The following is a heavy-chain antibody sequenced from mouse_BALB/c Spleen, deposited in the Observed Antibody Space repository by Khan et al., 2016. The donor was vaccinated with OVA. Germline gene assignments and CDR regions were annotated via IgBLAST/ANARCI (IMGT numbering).Heavy chain of an antibody. J-gene: IGHJ2*01. Sequence: VQLMQSGPELVRPGASVKISCKASGYSFTGYFMNWVMQSPGKSLEWIGRINPHIGETFYNQRFKDKATLTVDESSSTAHMELRSLASEDSAVYYCTRIYRSDFDYWGQGTTLTVSS. D-gene: IGHD1-1*01. CDR1: GYSFTGYF. CDR2: INPHIGET. CDR3: TRIYRSDFDY. V-gene: IGHV1-20*02.